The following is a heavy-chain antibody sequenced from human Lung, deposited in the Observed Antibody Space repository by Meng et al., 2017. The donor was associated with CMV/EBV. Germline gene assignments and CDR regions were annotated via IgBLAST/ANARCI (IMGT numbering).Heavy chain of an antibody. Sequence: GEXXTISCAASGFIFSNYALSWVRQAPGKGLEWVSTISDSGGNTYYADSVKGRFTISRDNSKNTLYLQMNSLRAEDTAVYYCAKCRSGIAAALNYWGQGTLVTVSS. CDR1: GFIFSNYA. CDR2: ISDSGGNT. V-gene: IGHV3-23*01. J-gene: IGHJ4*02. D-gene: IGHD6-13*01. CDR3: AKCRSGIAAALNY.